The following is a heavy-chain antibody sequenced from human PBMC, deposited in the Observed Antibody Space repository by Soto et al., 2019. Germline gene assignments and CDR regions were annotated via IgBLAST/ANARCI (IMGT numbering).Heavy chain of an antibody. CDR3: ARRAETNGWNGFGADKYYFDF. CDR1: GYTFTSYD. D-gene: IGHD1-1*01. CDR2: MNPNTGNS. Sequence: VKVSCKASGYTFTSYDIYWVRQASGQGLEWMGWMNPNTGNSDYAQKFQGRVTVTSDTSINTVYMELSSLRSEDTAVYYCARRAETNGWNGFGADKYYFDFWGQGTLVTVSS. V-gene: IGHV1-8*01. J-gene: IGHJ4*02.